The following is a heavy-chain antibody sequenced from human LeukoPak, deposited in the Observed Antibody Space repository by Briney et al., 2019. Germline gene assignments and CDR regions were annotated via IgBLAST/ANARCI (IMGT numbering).Heavy chain of an antibody. V-gene: IGHV4-61*01. D-gene: IGHD3-16*01. CDR1: GYSISSGYY. CDR2: IYSSGST. J-gene: IGHJ4*02. CDR3: TREGGVGTIDY. Sequence: SETLSLTCTVSGYSISSGYYWGWIRQPPGKGLEWIGYIYSSGSTNYNPSLKSRVTISVDTSKNQFSLKLSSVTAADTAVYYCTREGGVGTIDYWGQGTLVTVSS.